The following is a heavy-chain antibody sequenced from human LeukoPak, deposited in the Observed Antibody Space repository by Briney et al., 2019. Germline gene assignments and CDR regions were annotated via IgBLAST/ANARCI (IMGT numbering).Heavy chain of an antibody. D-gene: IGHD3-3*01. V-gene: IGHV3-21*01. CDR2: ISSSSSYI. CDR1: GFTFSSYW. CDR3: AKAYGRGTIFGVVRKYYFDY. J-gene: IGHJ4*02. Sequence: GGSLRLSCAASGFTFSSYWMSWVRQAPGKGLEWVSSISSSSSYIYYADSVKGRFTISRDNAKNSLYLQMNSLRAEDTAVYYCAKAYGRGTIFGVVRKYYFDYWGQGTLVTVSS.